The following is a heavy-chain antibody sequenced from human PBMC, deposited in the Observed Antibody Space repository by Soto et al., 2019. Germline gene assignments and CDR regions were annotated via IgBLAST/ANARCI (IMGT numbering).Heavy chain of an antibody. CDR3: ARESDH. Sequence: PGGSLGLSCTASGFTFSSYAMSWVRQAPGKGLEWVSTISGSGGGTYYADSMKGRFTISRDNSKNTLYLQMYSLRVEDTAVYYCARESDHWGQGTLVTVSS. J-gene: IGHJ4*02. V-gene: IGHV3-23*01. CDR1: GFTFSSYA. CDR2: ISGSGGGT.